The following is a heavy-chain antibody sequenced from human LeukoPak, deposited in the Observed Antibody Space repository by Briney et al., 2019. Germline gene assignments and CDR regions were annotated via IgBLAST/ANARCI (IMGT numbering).Heavy chain of an antibody. J-gene: IGHJ5*02. D-gene: IGHD2-8*01. CDR3: ARDRFIVLMVYGTRPNWFDP. Sequence: SETLSLTCAVYGGSFSGYYWSWIRQPPGKGLEWIGEINHSGSTKYNPSLKNRVTISVDTSKNQFSLKLSSVTAADTAVYYCARDRFIVLMVYGTRPNWFDPWGQGTLVTVSS. CDR2: INHSGST. V-gene: IGHV4-34*01. CDR1: GGSFSGYY.